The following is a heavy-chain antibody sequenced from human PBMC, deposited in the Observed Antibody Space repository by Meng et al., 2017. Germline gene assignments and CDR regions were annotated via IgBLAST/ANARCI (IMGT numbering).Heavy chain of an antibody. Sequence: VQLGDAGGGLVQPGGSLRLSCAASGFTFNNYWMHWVRQVPGKGLVWVSRISGDGSITNYADSVKGRFTISRDNAKNTLYLQMNSLRPEDTAVYYCLDEAPRSDYWGQGSLVTVSS. CDR1: GFTFNNYW. CDR2: ISGDGSIT. CDR3: LDEAPRSDY. V-gene: IGHV3-74*01. J-gene: IGHJ4*02. D-gene: IGHD1-1*01.